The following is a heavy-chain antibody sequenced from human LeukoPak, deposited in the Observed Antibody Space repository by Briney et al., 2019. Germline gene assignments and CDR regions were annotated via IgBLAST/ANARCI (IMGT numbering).Heavy chain of an antibody. V-gene: IGHV4-59*01. Sequence: SETLSLTCTVSGDSISHYYWSWIRQPPGKGLEWIGYIYYSGSTNYNPSLKSRVTISVDTSKNQFSLKLSSVTAADTAVYYCARVERFFDYWGQGTLVTVSS. CDR1: GDSISHYY. D-gene: IGHD3-3*01. CDR2: IYYSGST. CDR3: ARVERFFDY. J-gene: IGHJ4*02.